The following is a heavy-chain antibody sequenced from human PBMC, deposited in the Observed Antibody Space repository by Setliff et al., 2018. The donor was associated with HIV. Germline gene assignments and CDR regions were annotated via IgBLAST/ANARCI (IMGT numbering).Heavy chain of an antibody. CDR3: ARKGSSSRSQEYYYDF. J-gene: IGHJ4*02. Sequence: PSETLSLTCTVSGGSISSYYWSWIRRPPGKGLEWIGYIYTSGSTNYNPSLKSRVTISVDTSKNQFSLKLSSVTAADTAVYYCARKGSSSRSQEYYYDFWGQGTLVTVSS. V-gene: IGHV4-4*09. D-gene: IGHD6-13*01. CDR2: IYTSGST. CDR1: GGSISSYY.